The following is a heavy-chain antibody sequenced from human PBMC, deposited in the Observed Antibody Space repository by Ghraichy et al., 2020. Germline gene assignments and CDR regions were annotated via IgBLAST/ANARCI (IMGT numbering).Heavy chain of an antibody. CDR2: ISGSGGST. CDR3: AKVYDFWSGSRDYYGMDV. D-gene: IGHD3-3*01. Sequence: GGSLRLSCAASGFTFSSYAMSWVRQAPGKGLEWVSAISGSGGSTYYADSVKGRFTISRDNSKNTLYLQMNSLRAEETAVYYCAKVYDFWSGSRDYYGMDVWGQGTTVTVSS. J-gene: IGHJ6*02. CDR1: GFTFSSYA. V-gene: IGHV3-23*01.